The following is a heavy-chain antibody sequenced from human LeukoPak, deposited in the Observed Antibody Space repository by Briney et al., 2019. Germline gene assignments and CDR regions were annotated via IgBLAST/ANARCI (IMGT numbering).Heavy chain of an antibody. J-gene: IGHJ3*02. D-gene: IGHD3-3*01. V-gene: IGHV4-34*01. Sequence: SETLSLTCAVYGGSFSGHYWSWIRQPPGKGLEWIGEINHSGSTNYNPSLKSRVTISVDTSKNQFSLKLSSVTAADTAVYYCARDVTYYDFWSGYYNDAFDIWGQGTMVTVSS. CDR2: INHSGST. CDR3: ARDVTYYDFWSGYYNDAFDI. CDR1: GGSFSGHY.